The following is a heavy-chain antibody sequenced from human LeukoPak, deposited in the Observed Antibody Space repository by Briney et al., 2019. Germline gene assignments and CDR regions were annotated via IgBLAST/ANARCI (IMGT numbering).Heavy chain of an antibody. V-gene: IGHV1-2*02. CDR2: INPNSGGT. J-gene: IGHJ3*02. Sequence: GASVKVSCKASGYTFTGCYIHWVRQAPGQGLEWMGWINPNSGGTNYAQKFQGRVTMTRDTSISTAYMELSRLRSDDTAVYYCARGENFYDSSAYYPGDACDIWGQGTMVTVSS. D-gene: IGHD3-22*01. CDR1: GYTFTGCY. CDR3: ARGENFYDSSAYYPGDACDI.